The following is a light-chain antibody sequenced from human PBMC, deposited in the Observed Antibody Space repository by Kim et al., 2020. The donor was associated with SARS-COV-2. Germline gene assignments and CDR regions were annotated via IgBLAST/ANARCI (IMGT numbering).Light chain of an antibody. Sequence: SPGDRAPLSCRASQSVGNNYLAWYQQKPGQAPRLLIHSASSRATGIPDRFSGSGSWTEYTLTVSRLEPEDFAVYFCQQYAGSPLTFGGGTKVDIK. CDR1: QSVGNNY. CDR2: SAS. V-gene: IGKV3-20*01. J-gene: IGKJ4*01. CDR3: QQYAGSPLT.